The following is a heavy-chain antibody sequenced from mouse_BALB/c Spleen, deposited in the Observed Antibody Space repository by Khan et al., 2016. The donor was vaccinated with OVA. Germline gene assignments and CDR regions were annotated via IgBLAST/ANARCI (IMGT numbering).Heavy chain of an antibody. J-gene: IGHJ4*01. D-gene: IGHD2-4*01. CDR1: NYTFTAYD. CDR2: IYPGDGST. V-gene: IGHV1S56*01. Sequence: QVQLKQSGPELVKPGASVKISCKASNYTFTAYDINWVKQRPGQGLEWIGWIYPGDGSTKYNESFKGKATLTADKSSNTAYMELSSLTSEKSAVYFCAREGLRGVAMDYWGQGTSVSVSS. CDR3: AREGLRGVAMDY.